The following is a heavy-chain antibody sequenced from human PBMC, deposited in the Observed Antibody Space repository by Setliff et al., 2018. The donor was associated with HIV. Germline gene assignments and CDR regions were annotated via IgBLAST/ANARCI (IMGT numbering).Heavy chain of an antibody. CDR2: IRSKAYGGTT. CDR3: ARVAYSSGWYVGY. J-gene: IGHJ4*02. CDR1: GFPFGDYA. V-gene: IGHV3-49*04. D-gene: IGHD6-19*01. Sequence: PGGSLRLSCTASGFPFGDYAMSWVRQAPGKGLEWVGFIRSKAYGGTTEYAAAVKGRFTISRDDSKDELYLQMNSLRAEDTAVYYCARVAYSSGWYVGYWGQGTLVTVSS.